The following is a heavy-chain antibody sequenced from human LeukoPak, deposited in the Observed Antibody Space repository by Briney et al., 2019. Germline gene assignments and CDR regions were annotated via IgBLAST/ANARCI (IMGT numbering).Heavy chain of an antibody. CDR3: ARRGYYYDSSGSYNNWFDP. CDR1: GGSISSGGYY. D-gene: IGHD3-22*01. Sequence: KTSETLSLTCTVSGGSISSGGYYWSWIRQHPGKGLEWIGYIYYSGSTYYNPSLKSRVTISVDTSKNQFSLKLSSVTAADTAVYYCARRGYYYDSSGSYNNWFDPWGQGTLVTVSS. V-gene: IGHV4-31*03. J-gene: IGHJ5*02. CDR2: IYYSGST.